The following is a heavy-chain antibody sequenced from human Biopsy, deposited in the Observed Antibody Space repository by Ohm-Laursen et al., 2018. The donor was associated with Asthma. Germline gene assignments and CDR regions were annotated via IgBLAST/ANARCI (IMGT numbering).Heavy chain of an antibody. CDR3: VRDGTDDDFDI. CDR1: GFSFSNFA. Sequence: SLRLSCSASGFSFSNFAIHWVRQAPGKGLEWVGVISKDASTQDYADSVKGRFTMARDNSKNTLHLQMNSLREEDTAVYYCVRDGTDDDFDIWGQGTVVSVSS. J-gene: IGHJ3*02. CDR2: ISKDASTQ. D-gene: IGHD1-1*01. V-gene: IGHV3-30*03.